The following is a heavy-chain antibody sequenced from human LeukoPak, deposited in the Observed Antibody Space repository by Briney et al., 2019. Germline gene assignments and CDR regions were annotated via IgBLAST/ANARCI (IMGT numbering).Heavy chain of an antibody. V-gene: IGHV1-18*01. J-gene: IGHJ5*02. D-gene: IGHD2-2*01. Sequence: ASVKVSCKASGYTFTSYGISWVRQAPGQGLEWMGWISAYNGNTNYAQKLQGRVTMSTDTSTSTAYMELRSLRSDDTAVYYCARGEYCSSTSCYSWFDPWGQGTLVTVSS. CDR3: ARGEYCSSTSCYSWFDP. CDR2: ISAYNGNT. CDR1: GYTFTSYG.